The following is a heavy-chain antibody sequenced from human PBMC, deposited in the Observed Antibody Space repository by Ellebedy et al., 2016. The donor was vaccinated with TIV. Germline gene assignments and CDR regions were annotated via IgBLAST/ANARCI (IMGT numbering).Heavy chain of an antibody. CDR2: ISGSSSYI. Sequence: GESLKISCAASGFTFSSYTVNWVRQAPGKGLEWVSSISGSSSYIYYADSVKGRFTISRDNAKNSRFLQMTSLRAEDTAVYYCARKVPAPTTVPPNWYFDLWGRGTLVIVSS. CDR3: ARKVPAPTTVPPNWYFDL. CDR1: GFTFSSYT. J-gene: IGHJ2*01. V-gene: IGHV3-21*01. D-gene: IGHD4-17*01.